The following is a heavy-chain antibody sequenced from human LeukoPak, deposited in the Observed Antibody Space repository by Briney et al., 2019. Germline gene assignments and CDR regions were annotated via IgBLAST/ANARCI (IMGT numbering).Heavy chain of an antibody. CDR3: AKSQTERWERPLHAFHI. D-gene: IGHD1-26*01. CDR1: GFTFDDYA. V-gene: IGHV3-9*01. Sequence: GGSLRLSCAASGFTFDDYAMHWVRQVPGKGLEWVSGIGWNSGTIAYADSVKGRFTVSRDNAKNSLYLQMNSLRAEDTALYYRAKSQTERWERPLHAFHIWGQGTMVTVSS. CDR2: IGWNSGTI. J-gene: IGHJ3*02.